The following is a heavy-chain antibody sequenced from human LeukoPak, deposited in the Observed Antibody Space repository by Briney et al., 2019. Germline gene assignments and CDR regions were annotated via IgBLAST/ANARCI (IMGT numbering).Heavy chain of an antibody. D-gene: IGHD2-2*01. CDR1: GFTFSSYA. Sequence: GGSLRLSCAASGFTFSSYAMSWVRQAPGKGLEWVSAIRGSGDRTHYADSVKGRFTISRDNSKNTLYLQMNSLRAEDTAVYYCAKDYCSSTSCYWGYWGQGTLVTVSS. CDR3: AKDYCSSTSCYWGY. CDR2: IRGSGDRT. J-gene: IGHJ4*02. V-gene: IGHV3-23*01.